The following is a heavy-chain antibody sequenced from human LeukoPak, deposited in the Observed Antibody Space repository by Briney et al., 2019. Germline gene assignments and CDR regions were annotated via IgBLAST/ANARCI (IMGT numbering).Heavy chain of an antibody. J-gene: IGHJ5*02. Sequence: GGSLRLSCAASGFIFSNYAMTWVRQAPGKGLEWVSVMSGSGGSTYYADSVKGRFTISRDKSRNTLYLEMNSLRAEDTAVYYCARVLQGPRNNWFDPWGQGTLVTVSS. D-gene: IGHD6-6*01. V-gene: IGHV3-23*01. CDR3: ARVLQGPRNNWFDP. CDR1: GFIFSNYA. CDR2: MSGSGGST.